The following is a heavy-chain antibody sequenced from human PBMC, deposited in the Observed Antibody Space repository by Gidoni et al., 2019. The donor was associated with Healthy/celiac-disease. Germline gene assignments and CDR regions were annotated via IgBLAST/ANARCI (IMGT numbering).Heavy chain of an antibody. CDR1: GFTVSRNY. J-gene: IGHJ6*02. CDR2: LYSGGST. Sequence: EVQLVETGGGLIQPGGSLRLSCAASGFTVSRNYISWVRQAPGKGLEWVSVLYSGGSTYYADSVKGRFTISRDNSKNTLYLQMNSLRAEDTAVYYCARSDFWSGYGMDVWGQGTTVTVSS. CDR3: ARSDFWSGYGMDV. V-gene: IGHV3-53*02. D-gene: IGHD3-3*01.